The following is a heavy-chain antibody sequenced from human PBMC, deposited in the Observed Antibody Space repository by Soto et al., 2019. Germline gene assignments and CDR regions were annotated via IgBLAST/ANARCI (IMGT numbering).Heavy chain of an antibody. CDR2: ISSSTSYV. D-gene: IGHD2-2*01. CDR1: GFTFSRYG. J-gene: IGHJ5*01. CDR3: ARDPSEGRVGNWFES. Sequence: GSLRLSCAASGFTFSRYGMNWLRQAPGKGLEWVASISSSTSYVYYADSVKGRFSTSRDNAKNILYLEMYALRTEDTAVYYCARDPSEGRVGNWFESWGQGTRVT. V-gene: IGHV3-21*06.